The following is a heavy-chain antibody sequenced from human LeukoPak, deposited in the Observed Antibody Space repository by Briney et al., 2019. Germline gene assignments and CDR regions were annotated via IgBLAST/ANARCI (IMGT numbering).Heavy chain of an antibody. D-gene: IGHD1-7*01. CDR2: IRYDGSDK. J-gene: IGHJ4*02. V-gene: IGHV3-30*02. CDR1: GFTFSSYG. Sequence: GGSLRLSCAASGFTFSSYGMHWVRQAPGKGLEWVAFIRYDGSDKDYVDSVKGRFTISRDNSKNTLYLQMNSLRAEDTAVYYCAKDRDKGNYYFDYWGQGTLVTVSS. CDR3: AKDRDKGNYYFDY.